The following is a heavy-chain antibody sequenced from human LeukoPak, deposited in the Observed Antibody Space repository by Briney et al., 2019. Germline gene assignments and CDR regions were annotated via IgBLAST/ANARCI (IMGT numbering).Heavy chain of an antibody. CDR3: ARVWGIGPGIAVAGTFRYYFDY. J-gene: IGHJ4*02. CDR2: ISAYNGNT. V-gene: IGHV1-18*04. D-gene: IGHD6-19*01. Sequence: GASVKVSCKASGYTFTSYGISWVRQAPGQGLEWMGWISAYNGNTNYAQKLQGRVTMTTDTSTSTAYMELRSLRSDDTAVYYCARVWGIGPGIAVAGTFRYYFDYWGQGTLVTVSS. CDR1: GYTFTSYG.